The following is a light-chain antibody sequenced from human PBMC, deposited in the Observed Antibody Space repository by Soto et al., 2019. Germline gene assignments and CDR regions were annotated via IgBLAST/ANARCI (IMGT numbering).Light chain of an antibody. Sequence: QSVLTQPASVSGSPGQSITISCTGTSSDFGGFNHVSWYQHHPGKAPKLIIYGVSNRPSGVSNRFSGSKSGGTASLTISGLQADDEADYYCSTLTLSGALHVFGTGTKLTVL. CDR1: SSDFGGFNH. CDR3: STLTLSGALHV. J-gene: IGLJ1*01. CDR2: GVS. V-gene: IGLV2-14*01.